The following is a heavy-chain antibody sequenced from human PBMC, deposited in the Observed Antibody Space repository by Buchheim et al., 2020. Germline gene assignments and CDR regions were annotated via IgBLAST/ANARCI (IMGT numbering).Heavy chain of an antibody. CDR1: GLTFSTYT. Sequence: EVQLVESGGGLVQPGGSLRLSCAASGLTFSTYTVNWVRQTPGKGLEWVSSITSSSNTIYYADSVKGRFTMSRDDAKSSLFLQMDSLRAEDTAVYYCARDSGPRYGGNSEPCWGQGTL. J-gene: IGHJ4*02. V-gene: IGHV3-48*04. D-gene: IGHD4-23*01. CDR3: ARDSGPRYGGNSEPC. CDR2: ITSSSNTI.